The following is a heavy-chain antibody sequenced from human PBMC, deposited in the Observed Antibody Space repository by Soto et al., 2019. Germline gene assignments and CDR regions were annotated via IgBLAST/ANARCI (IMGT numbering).Heavy chain of an antibody. J-gene: IGHJ4*02. CDR1: GYTFTSYA. Sequence: QVQLVQSGAEVKKPGASVKVSCKASGYTFTSYAMHWVRQAPGQRLEWMGWINAGNSNTKYSQKFQGRVTITRDTSASTAYMELSSLRSEDTAVYYCARERGDSSSWTFDYWGQGTLVTVSS. V-gene: IGHV1-3*01. CDR2: INAGNSNT. D-gene: IGHD6-13*01. CDR3: ARERGDSSSWTFDY.